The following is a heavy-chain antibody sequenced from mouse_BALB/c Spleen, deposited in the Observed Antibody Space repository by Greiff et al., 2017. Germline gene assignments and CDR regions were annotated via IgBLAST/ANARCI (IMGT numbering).Heavy chain of an antibody. CDR3: ARDYYGSSGYYFDY. J-gene: IGHJ2*01. V-gene: IGHV1-7*01. D-gene: IGHD1-1*01. Sequence: QVQLQQSGAELAKPGASVKMSCKASGYTFTSYWMHWVNQRPGQGLEWIGYINPSTGYTEYNQKFKDKATLTADKSSSTAYMQLSSLTSEDSAVYYCARDYYGSSGYYFDYWGQGTTLTVSS. CDR1: GYTFTSYW. CDR2: INPSTGYT.